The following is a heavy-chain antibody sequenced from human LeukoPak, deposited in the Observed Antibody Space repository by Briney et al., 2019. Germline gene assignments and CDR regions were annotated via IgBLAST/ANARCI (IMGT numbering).Heavy chain of an antibody. Sequence: GGSLRLSCAASGFTFSSYAMSWVRQAPGKGLEWVSAISGSGGSTYYADSVKGRFTISRDNSKNTLYLQMNSLRAEDTAVYYCARDSDDYVWGSYRYRTHLDYWGQGTLVTVPS. D-gene: IGHD3-16*02. CDR2: ISGSGGST. CDR1: GFTFSSYA. CDR3: ARDSDDYVWGSYRYRTHLDY. V-gene: IGHV3-23*01. J-gene: IGHJ4*02.